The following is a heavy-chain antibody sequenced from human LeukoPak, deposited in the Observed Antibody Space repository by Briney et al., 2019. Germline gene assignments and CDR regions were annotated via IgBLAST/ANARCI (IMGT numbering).Heavy chain of an antibody. CDR3: ARSRGSGSYHQFDY. CDR2: IGTAGDT. V-gene: IGHV3-13*01. J-gene: IGHJ4*02. CDR1: GFTFSSYD. D-gene: IGHD3-10*01. Sequence: PGGSLRLSCAASGFTFSSYDMHWVRQATGKGLEWVSAIGTAGDTYYPGSVKGRFTISRENAKNSLYLQMNSLRAGDTAVYYCARSRGSGSYHQFDYWGQGTLVTVSS.